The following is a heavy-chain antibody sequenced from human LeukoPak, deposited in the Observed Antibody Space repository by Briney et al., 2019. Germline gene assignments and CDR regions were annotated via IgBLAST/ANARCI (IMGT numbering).Heavy chain of an antibody. D-gene: IGHD3-16*01. CDR3: TRERRGSYYAFES. CDR1: GFSFSYYY. V-gene: IGHV3-11*05. CDR2: VMSGRGST. J-gene: IGHJ4*02. Sequence: GGPLRLSCAASGFSFSYYYISWIPQSPGKGPEWISYVMSGRGSTNYADSVKGRFTISRGNAKNSVALQLDGLRADDTAVYFCTRERRGSYYAFESWGQGTLVTVSS.